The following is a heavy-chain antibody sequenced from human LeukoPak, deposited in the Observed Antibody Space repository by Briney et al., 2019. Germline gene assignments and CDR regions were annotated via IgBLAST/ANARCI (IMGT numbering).Heavy chain of an antibody. CDR3: TTPGYGSRGHYMDV. CDR1: GFTFSNAW. J-gene: IGHJ6*03. CDR2: IKSKTDGGTT. Sequence: GGSLRLSCAASGFTFSNAWMSWVRQAPGKGLEWVGRIKSKTDGGTTDYAAPVKGRFAISRDDSKNTLYLQMNSLKTEDTAVYYCTTPGYGSRGHYMDVWGKGTTVTISS. D-gene: IGHD3-10*01. V-gene: IGHV3-15*01.